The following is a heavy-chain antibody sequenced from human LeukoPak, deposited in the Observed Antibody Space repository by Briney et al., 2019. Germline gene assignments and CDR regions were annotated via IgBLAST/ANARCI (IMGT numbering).Heavy chain of an antibody. D-gene: IGHD2-21*02. CDR2: IKGDGSDT. CDR3: ARDTGDYYFDS. CDR1: GFTFSSYW. V-gene: IGHV3-74*01. J-gene: IGHJ4*02. Sequence: GGSLRLSCAASGFTFSSYWMHWVRPAPGKGLVWVSRIKGDGSDTNNADSVKGRFTISRDNAKNTLYLQMNSLRAEDTAAYYCARDTGDYYFDSWGQGTLVTVSS.